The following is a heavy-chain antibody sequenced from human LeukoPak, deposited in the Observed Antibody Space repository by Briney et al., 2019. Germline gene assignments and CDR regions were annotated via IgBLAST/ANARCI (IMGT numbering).Heavy chain of an antibody. D-gene: IGHD3-10*01. Sequence: PGGSLRLSCAASGFTFSSYAMSWVRQAPGKGLEWVSAISGSGGSTYYADSVKGRFTVSRDNSKNTLYLQMNSLRAEDTAVYYCAKEPRGSTATGSGSYWWGQGTLVTVSS. CDR1: GFTFSSYA. CDR3: AKEPRGSTATGSGSYW. J-gene: IGHJ4*02. CDR2: ISGSGGST. V-gene: IGHV3-23*01.